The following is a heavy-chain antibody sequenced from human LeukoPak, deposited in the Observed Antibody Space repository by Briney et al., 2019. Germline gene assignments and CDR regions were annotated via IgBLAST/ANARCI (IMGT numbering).Heavy chain of an antibody. J-gene: IGHJ5*02. CDR2: IYYSGST. D-gene: IGHD3-10*01. V-gene: IGHV4-31*03. CDR3: ARNNMVRGVIPPNWFDP. CDR1: GGSISSGGYY. Sequence: SQTLSLTCTVSGGSISSGGYYWSWIRQHPGKGLEWIGYIYYSGSTYYNPSLKSRVTISVDTSKNQFSLKLSSVAAADTAVYYCARNNMVRGVIPPNWFDPWGQGTLVTVSS.